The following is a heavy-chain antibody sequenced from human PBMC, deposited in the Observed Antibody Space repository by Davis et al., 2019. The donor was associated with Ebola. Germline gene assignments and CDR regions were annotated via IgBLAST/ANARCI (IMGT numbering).Heavy chain of an antibody. CDR1: GYTFTSYA. V-gene: IGHV1-69*04. Sequence: SVKVSCKASGYTFTSYAMHWVRQAPGQGLEWMGRIIPILGIANYAQKFQGRVTITADESTSTAYMELSSLRSEDTAVYYCARDDPYSGSTPGFDYWGQGTLITVSS. CDR2: IIPILGIA. J-gene: IGHJ4*02. CDR3: ARDDPYSGSTPGFDY. D-gene: IGHD1-26*01.